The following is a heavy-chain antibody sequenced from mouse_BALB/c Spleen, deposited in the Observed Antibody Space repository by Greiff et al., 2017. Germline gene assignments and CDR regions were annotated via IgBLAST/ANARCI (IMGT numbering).Heavy chain of an antibody. CDR3: AGARKGAY. V-gene: IGHV1-77*01. D-gene: IGHD3-1*01. Sequence: QVQLQQSGPELVKPGASVKMSCKASGYTFTDYVISWVKQRTGQGLEWIGEIYPGSGSTYYNEKFKGKATLTADKSSNTAYMQLSSLTSEDSAVYFCAGARKGAYWGQGTLVTVSA. CDR2: IYPGSGST. CDR1: GYTFTDYV. J-gene: IGHJ3*01.